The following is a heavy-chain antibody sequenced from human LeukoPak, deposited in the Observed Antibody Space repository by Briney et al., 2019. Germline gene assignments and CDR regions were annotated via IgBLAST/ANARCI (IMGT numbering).Heavy chain of an antibody. Sequence: QSGGSLRLSCAASGFAFSSYWMSWVRQAPGKGLEWVANIKQDGSERYYVDSVKGRFTISRDNAKNSLYLQMNSLRAEDTAVYYCARFGGGWNDDWFDPWGQGTLVTVSS. CDR3: ARFGGGWNDDWFDP. J-gene: IGHJ5*02. D-gene: IGHD1-1*01. CDR2: IKQDGSER. V-gene: IGHV3-7*01. CDR1: GFAFSSYW.